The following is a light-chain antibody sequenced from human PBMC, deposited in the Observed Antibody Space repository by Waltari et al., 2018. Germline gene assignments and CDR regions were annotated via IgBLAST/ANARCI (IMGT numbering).Light chain of an antibody. CDR2: FNN. CDR3: ATWDDSLNGQVV. CDR1: SSNIGRNT. J-gene: IGLJ2*01. V-gene: IGLV1-44*01. Sequence: QSVLTQPPSASGTPGQGVTISCSGSSSNIGRNTLSWYPQLPGTAPTLVVSFNNQWPSGAPDRFSGSKSDTSASLAIGGLQSEDEADYYCATWDDSLNGQVVFGGGTKLTVL.